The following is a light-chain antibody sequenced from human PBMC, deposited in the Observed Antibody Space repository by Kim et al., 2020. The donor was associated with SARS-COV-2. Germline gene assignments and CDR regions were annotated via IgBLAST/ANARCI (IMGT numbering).Light chain of an antibody. J-gene: IGKJ2*01. V-gene: IGKV3-20*01. CDR1: QSVSSST. CDR3: QQYGIAPPYT. Sequence: PGERATRSCRASQSVSSSTLAWYQQKPGQAPRLLMYGASSRATGIPDRFSGSGSGTDFILTISRLEPEDFAVYYCQQYGIAPPYTFGQGTKLEI. CDR2: GAS.